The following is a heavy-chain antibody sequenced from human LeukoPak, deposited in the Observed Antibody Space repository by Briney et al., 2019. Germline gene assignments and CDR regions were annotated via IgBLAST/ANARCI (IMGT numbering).Heavy chain of an antibody. CDR3: ARGGSYLSAFDI. CDR1: GFTFSSFA. Sequence: GGSLRLSCAASGFTFSSFAMSWVRQAPGKGLEWVSAISGSGGSTFYADSVKGRFTISRDNSKNTLYLQMNSLRAEDTAVYYCARGGSYLSAFDIWGQGTMVTVSS. J-gene: IGHJ3*02. V-gene: IGHV3-23*01. CDR2: ISGSGGST. D-gene: IGHD1-26*01.